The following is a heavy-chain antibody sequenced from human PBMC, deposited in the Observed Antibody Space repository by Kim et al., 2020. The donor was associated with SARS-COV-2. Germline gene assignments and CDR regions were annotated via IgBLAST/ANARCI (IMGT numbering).Heavy chain of an antibody. CDR2: NSDGRST. V-gene: IGHV3-74*01. J-gene: IGHJ4*02. CDR3: ATLDY. Sequence: NSDGRSTSYADSVKGRFTISRDNAKNTLYLQVNSRRAEDTAVYYCATLDYWGQGTLVTVSS.